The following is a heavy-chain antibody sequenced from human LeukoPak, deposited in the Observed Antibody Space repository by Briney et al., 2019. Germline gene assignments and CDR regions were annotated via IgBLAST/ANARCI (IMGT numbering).Heavy chain of an antibody. V-gene: IGHV3-21*01. J-gene: IGHJ6*02. D-gene: IGHD2-2*01. CDR3: ARRSSTTQEYYYYGMDV. CDR1: GFTFSSYS. Sequence: GGSLRLSCAASGFTFSSYSMNWVRQAPGKGLEWVSSISSSSSYIYYADSVKGRFTISRDNAKNSLYLQMNSLRAEDTAVYYCARRSSTTQEYYYYGMDVWGQGTTVTVSS. CDR2: ISSSSSYI.